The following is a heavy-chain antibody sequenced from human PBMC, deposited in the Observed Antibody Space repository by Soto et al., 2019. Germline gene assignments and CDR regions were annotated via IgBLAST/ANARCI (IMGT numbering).Heavy chain of an antibody. V-gene: IGHV3-23*01. CDR1: GFTFGSYW. Sequence: PGGSLRLSCAASGFTFGSYWMSWVRQAPGKGLEWFSVIFGSGGSTYYADSLKGRFTISRDNSKNTLFLQMNSLRAEDTAVYYCAKDEAPPRRYYDFWSGYYLYWGQGTLVTVSS. J-gene: IGHJ4*02. CDR3: AKDEAPPRRYYDFWSGYYLY. CDR2: IFGSGGST. D-gene: IGHD3-3*01.